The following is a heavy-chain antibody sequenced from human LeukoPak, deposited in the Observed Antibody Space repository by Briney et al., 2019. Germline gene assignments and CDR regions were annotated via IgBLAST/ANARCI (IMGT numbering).Heavy chain of an antibody. CDR1: GGSFSGYY. D-gene: IGHD5-18*01. V-gene: IGHV4-34*01. Sequence: SETLSLTCAVYGGSFSGYYWSWIRQPPGKGLGWIGEINHSGSTNYNPSLKSRVTISVDTSKNQFSLKLSSVTAADTAVYYCARGLETAMPTGFDYWGQGTLVTVSS. J-gene: IGHJ4*02. CDR3: ARGLETAMPTGFDY. CDR2: INHSGST.